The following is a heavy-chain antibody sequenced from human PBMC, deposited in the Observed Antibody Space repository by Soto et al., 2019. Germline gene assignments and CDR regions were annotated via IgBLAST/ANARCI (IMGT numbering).Heavy chain of an antibody. CDR3: AGRKTSGAFDI. CDR1: GGSISSYY. CDR2: IYYSVST. V-gene: IGHV4-59*01. J-gene: IGHJ3*02. Sequence: SETLALTCTVSGGSISSYYWSWIRQPPGKGLEWIGYIYYSVSTNYNPSLKSRVTISVDTSKNLFSLKLSSVTAADTAVYYCAGRKTSGAFDIWGQATTVTVSS. D-gene: IGHD3-10*01.